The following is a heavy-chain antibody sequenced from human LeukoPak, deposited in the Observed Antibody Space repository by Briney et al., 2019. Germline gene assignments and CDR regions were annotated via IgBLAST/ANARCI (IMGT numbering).Heavy chain of an antibody. D-gene: IGHD1-1*01. CDR2: IYTSGST. Sequence: SETLSLTCTVSGGSISSGSYYWSWIRQPAGKGLEWIGRIYTSGSTNYNPSLKSRVTISVDTSKNQFSLKLSSVTAADTAVYYCARGYWNDGLDCWGQGTLVTVSS. CDR3: ARGYWNDGLDC. V-gene: IGHV4-61*02. J-gene: IGHJ4*02. CDR1: GGSISSGSYY.